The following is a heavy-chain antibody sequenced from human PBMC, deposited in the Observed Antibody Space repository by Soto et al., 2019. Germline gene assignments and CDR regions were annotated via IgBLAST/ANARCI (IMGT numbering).Heavy chain of an antibody. CDR1: GGSISSYY. CDR3: ARVGREPYGSGSYTWFDP. Sequence: SETLSLTCTVSGGSISSYYWSWIRQPPGKGLEWIGYIYYSGSTNYNPSLKSRVAISVDTSKNQFSLKLSSVTAADTAVYYCARVGREPYGSGSYTWFDPWGQGTLVTVSS. J-gene: IGHJ5*02. D-gene: IGHD3-10*01. CDR2: IYYSGST. V-gene: IGHV4-59*01.